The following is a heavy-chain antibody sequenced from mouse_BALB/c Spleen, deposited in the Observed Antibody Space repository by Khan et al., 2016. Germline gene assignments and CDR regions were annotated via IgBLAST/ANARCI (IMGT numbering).Heavy chain of an antibody. Sequence: QVQLQQSGAELMKPGASMKISCKATGYTFSNYWIEWVKQRPGHGLEWIGDTLPGSGNSNSNENIKGKASFTADTSSNTAYMQLSSLTSEDSAVYICARAWCSIDYWGQGTSVTVSS. CDR2: TLPGSGNS. CDR1: GYTFSNYW. CDR3: ARAWCSIDY. V-gene: IGHV1-9*01. D-gene: IGHD1-1*02. J-gene: IGHJ4*01.